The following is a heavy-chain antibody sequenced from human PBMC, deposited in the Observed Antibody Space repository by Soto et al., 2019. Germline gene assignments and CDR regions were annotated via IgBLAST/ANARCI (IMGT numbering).Heavy chain of an antibody. CDR1: GFTFSTRA. D-gene: IGHD4-17*01. J-gene: IGHJ4*02. CDR2: IVGSGDA. Sequence: EVQLLESGGGLVQPGGSLSLSCVASGFTFSTRAMMWVRQAPGKGLEWVSGIVGSGDAFHADSVKGRFTISKDNSKNTLYLQMNGLRAEDTAVYFCAKDAVYDDGVWLPDYWGQGTLVTVSS. V-gene: IGHV3-23*01. CDR3: AKDAVYDDGVWLPDY.